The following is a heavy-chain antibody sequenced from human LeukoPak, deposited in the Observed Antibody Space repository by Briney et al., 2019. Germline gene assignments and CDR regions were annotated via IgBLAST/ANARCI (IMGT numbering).Heavy chain of an antibody. J-gene: IGHJ2*01. CDR1: GGSISSSSYY. D-gene: IGHD1-26*01. V-gene: IGHV4-61*05. CDR2: IYYSGST. Sequence: PSETLSLTCTVSGGSISSSSYYWSWIRQPPGKGLEWIGYIYYSGSTNYNPTLKSRVTISVDTSKNQFSLKLSSVTAADTAVYYCARRNPSVATTWYFDLWGRGTLVTVSS. CDR3: ARRNPSVATTWYFDL.